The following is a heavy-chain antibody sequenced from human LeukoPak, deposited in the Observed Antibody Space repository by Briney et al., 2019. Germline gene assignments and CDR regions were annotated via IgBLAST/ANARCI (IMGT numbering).Heavy chain of an antibody. J-gene: IGHJ4*02. CDR1: GGSISNYY. D-gene: IGHD3-22*01. CDR3: VRERVGYDTSGRGPRFDC. Sequence: SQTLSLTSTVSGGSISNYYWSWFRQPAGKGLEWIGRIYSSADTNYNLSLTSRLTISVDKSKNQLSLKLTSVTPADTAVYYCVRERVGYDTSGRGPRFDCWGEGTLGSVSS. CDR2: IYSSADT. V-gene: IGHV4-4*07.